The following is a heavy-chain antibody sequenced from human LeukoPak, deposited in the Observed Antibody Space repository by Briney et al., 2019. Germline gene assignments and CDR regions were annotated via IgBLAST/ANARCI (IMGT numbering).Heavy chain of an antibody. D-gene: IGHD1-26*01. V-gene: IGHV3-23*01. CDR3: ARDFRFLGSTKGYFDY. CDR1: GFTFSSYA. J-gene: IGHJ4*02. Sequence: GGSLRLSCAASGFTFSSYAMSWVRQAPGKGLEWVSAISGSGGSTYYADSVKGRFTISRDNSKNTLYLQMNSLRAEDTAVYYCARDFRFLGSTKGYFDYWGQGTLVTVSS. CDR2: ISGSGGST.